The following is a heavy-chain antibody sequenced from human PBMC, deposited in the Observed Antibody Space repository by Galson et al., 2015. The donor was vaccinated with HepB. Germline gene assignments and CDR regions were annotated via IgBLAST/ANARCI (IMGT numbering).Heavy chain of an antibody. CDR1: GGTFSSYA. D-gene: IGHD2-15*01. CDR3: ARALGYCSGGSCYNDYYGMDV. CDR2: IIPIFGTA. Sequence: SVKVSCKASGGTFSSYAISWVRQAPGQGLEWMGGIIPIFGTANYAQKFQGRVTITADESTSTAYMELSSLRSEDTAVYYCARALGYCSGGSCYNDYYGMDVWGQGTTVTVSS. V-gene: IGHV1-69*13. J-gene: IGHJ6*02.